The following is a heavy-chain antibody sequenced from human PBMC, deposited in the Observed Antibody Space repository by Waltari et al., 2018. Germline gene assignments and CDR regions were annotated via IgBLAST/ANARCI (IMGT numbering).Heavy chain of an antibody. J-gene: IGHJ4*02. V-gene: IGHV3-30-3*01. CDR2: ISYNGGNQ. Sequence: QVQLVESGGGVVQPGRSLRLSCAASGFTFDNYAMHWVRRGPGKGLEWLAFISYNGGNQYSAASVKGRFTVSRDNSKNSLYLQMDSLRAEDTAVYYCARESQNWNDRSFDCWGQGTLVTVSS. CDR1: GFTFDNYA. D-gene: IGHD1-1*01. CDR3: ARESQNWNDRSFDC.